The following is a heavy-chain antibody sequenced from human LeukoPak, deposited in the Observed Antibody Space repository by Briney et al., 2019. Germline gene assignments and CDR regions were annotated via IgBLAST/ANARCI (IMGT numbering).Heavy chain of an antibody. CDR1: GGSISSYY. V-gene: IGHV4-59*01. Sequence: SETLSLTCTVSGGSISSYYRSWIRQPPGKGLEWIGYIYYSGSTNYNPSLKSRVTISVDTSKNQFSLKLSSVTAADTAVYYCARDPDSDGSGYWGQGPWSPSPQ. CDR2: IYYSGST. J-gene: IGHJ4*02. D-gene: IGHD3-10*01. CDR3: ARDPDSDGSGY.